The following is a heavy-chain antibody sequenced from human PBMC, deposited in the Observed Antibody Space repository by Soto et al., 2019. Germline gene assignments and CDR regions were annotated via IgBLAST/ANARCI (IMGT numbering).Heavy chain of an antibody. CDR2: IYYSGST. J-gene: IGHJ1*01. V-gene: IGHV4-31*03. Sequence: QVQLQESGPGLVKPSQTLSLTCTVSGGSVSGGVYYWNWIRQHPEKCLEWIGYIYYSGSTYYSPSLRSRVTISADTSKNQFSLKLSSVTVADTAVYYCARSSVAGAGYFQHWGQGTQVIVSS. D-gene: IGHD6-19*01. CDR1: GGSVSGGVYY. CDR3: ARSSVAGAGYFQH.